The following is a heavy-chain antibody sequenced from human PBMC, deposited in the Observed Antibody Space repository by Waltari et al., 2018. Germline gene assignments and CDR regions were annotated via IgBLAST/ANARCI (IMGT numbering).Heavy chain of an antibody. J-gene: IGHJ6*02. D-gene: IGHD6-13*01. CDR3: ARGASSWYYYYGMDV. CDR2: MNPKSGNT. CDR1: GYTFTRYD. Sequence: QVQLVQSGAEVKKPGASVKVSCKASGYTFTRYDINWVRQATGQGLEWMGWMNPKSGNTGYAQKFQGRVTRTRNTSISTAYMELSSLRSEDTAVYYCARGASSWYYYYGMDVWGQGTTVTVSS. V-gene: IGHV1-8*01.